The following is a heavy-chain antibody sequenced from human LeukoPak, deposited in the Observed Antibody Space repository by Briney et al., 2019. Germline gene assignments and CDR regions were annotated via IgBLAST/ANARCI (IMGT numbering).Heavy chain of an antibody. D-gene: IGHD2-21*02. Sequence: ASVKVSCKASGGTFSSYAISWVRQAPGQGLEWMGGIIPIFGTANYAQKFQGRVTITADESTSTAYMELSSLRSEDTAVYYCARICGGDCYSNTYRGFDYWGQGTLVTVSS. J-gene: IGHJ4*02. CDR3: ARICGGDCYSNTYRGFDY. CDR1: GGTFSSYA. CDR2: IIPIFGTA. V-gene: IGHV1-69*13.